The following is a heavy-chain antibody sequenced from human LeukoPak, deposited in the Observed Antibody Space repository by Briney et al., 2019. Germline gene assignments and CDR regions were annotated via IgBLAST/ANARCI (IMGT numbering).Heavy chain of an antibody. D-gene: IGHD6-13*01. Sequence: ASVKVSCKASGYTFTSYYMHWVRQAPGQGLEWMGIINPSGGSTSYAQKFQGRVTMTRDTSTSTVYMELSSLRSEDTAVYYCATYSSSWYVFDYWGQGTLVTVSS. CDR3: ATYSSSWYVFDY. CDR2: INPSGGST. J-gene: IGHJ4*02. CDR1: GYTFTSYY. V-gene: IGHV1-46*01.